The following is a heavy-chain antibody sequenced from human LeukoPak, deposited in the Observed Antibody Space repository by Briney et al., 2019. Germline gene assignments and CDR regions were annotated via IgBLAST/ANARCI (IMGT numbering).Heavy chain of an antibody. J-gene: IGHJ6*02. V-gene: IGHV3-30-3*01. D-gene: IGHD2-21*01. CDR3: ARGVVVKGMDV. Sequence: PGGSLRLSCAASGFTFSSYAMHWVRQAPGKGLEWVADISYDGSNKYYADSVKGRFTISRDNSKNTLYLQMNSLRAEDTAVYYCARGVVVKGMDVWGQGTTVTVSS. CDR2: ISYDGSNK. CDR1: GFTFSSYA.